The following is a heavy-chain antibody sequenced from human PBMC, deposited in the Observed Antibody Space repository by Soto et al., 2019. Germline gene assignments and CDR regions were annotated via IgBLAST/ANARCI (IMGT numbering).Heavy chain of an antibody. V-gene: IGHV3-53*01. CDR2: IYSGGST. J-gene: IGHJ1*01. Sequence: VQLVEPGGGLIQPGGSLRLSCAASGFTVSSNYMSWVRQAPGKGLEWVSVIYSGGSTYYADSVKGRFTISRDNSKNTPYLQMNSLRAEDTAVYYCARDRVESGYPEYFQHWGQGTLVTVSS. CDR1: GFTVSSNY. D-gene: IGHD3-22*01. CDR3: ARDRVESGYPEYFQH.